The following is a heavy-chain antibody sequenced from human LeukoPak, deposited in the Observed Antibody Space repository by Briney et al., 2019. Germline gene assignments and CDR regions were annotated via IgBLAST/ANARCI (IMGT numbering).Heavy chain of an antibody. J-gene: IGHJ5*02. CDR1: GYIFSSYS. V-gene: IGHV3-48*01. CDR2: ISSSSSTI. CDR3: ARIDGARDWFDP. Sequence: GSLRLSCAASGYIFSSYSMNWLRQAPGKGLEWVSYISSSSSTIYYADSVKGRFTVSRDNAKNSLFLQMNSLRAEDTAVYYCARIDGARDWFDPWGRGTLVTVSS. D-gene: IGHD5-24*01.